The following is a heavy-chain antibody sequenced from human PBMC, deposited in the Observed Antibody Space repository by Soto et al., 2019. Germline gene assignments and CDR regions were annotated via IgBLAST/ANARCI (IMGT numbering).Heavy chain of an antibody. CDR1: GGSFSGYY. Sequence: QVQLQQWGAGLLKPSETLSLTCAVYGGSFSGYYWSWIRQPPGKGLEWIGEINHSGSTNYNPSLKSRVTISVDTSKNQFSLKLSSVTAADTAVYYCARVAGGSYYFNPCDIWGQGTMVTVSS. CDR3: ARVAGGSYYFNPCDI. V-gene: IGHV4-34*01. CDR2: INHSGST. J-gene: IGHJ3*02. D-gene: IGHD1-26*01.